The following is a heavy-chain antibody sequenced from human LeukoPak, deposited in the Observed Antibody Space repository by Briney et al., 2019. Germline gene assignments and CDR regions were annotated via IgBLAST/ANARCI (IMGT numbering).Heavy chain of an antibody. V-gene: IGHV1-18*01. Sequence: GASVKVSCKASGYTFTSYGISWVRQAPGQGLGWMGWISAYNGNTHYAQNQGRLTMTTDTSTSTAYMELRSLRSDDAAVYYCARAPGYDRSVYFLHWGQGTLVTVSS. CDR1: GYTFTSYG. CDR3: ARAPGYDRSVYFLH. D-gene: IGHD3-22*01. CDR2: ISAYNGNT. J-gene: IGHJ4*02.